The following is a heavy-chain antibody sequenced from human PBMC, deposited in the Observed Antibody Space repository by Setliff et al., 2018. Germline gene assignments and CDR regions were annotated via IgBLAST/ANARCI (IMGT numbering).Heavy chain of an antibody. CDR1: GFTFTTYW. V-gene: IGHV3-7*01. CDR2: INQDGSEK. J-gene: IGHJ4*02. D-gene: IGHD3-10*01. Sequence: GGSLRLSCGASGFTFTTYWMSWVRQAPGKGLEWVANINQDGSEKFFVDSVKGRFTISRDNAKNSLYLQMDNLRAEDTAQYFCARDSSHFIRVLDCWGQGTPVTVSS. CDR3: ARDSSHFIRVLDC.